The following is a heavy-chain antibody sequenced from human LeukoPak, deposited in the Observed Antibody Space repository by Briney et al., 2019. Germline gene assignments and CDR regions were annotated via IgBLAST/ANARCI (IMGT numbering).Heavy chain of an antibody. Sequence: PGGSLRLSCAASGFTFSSYSMNWVRQAPGKGLEWVSYISSSSTIYYADSVKGRFTISRDNAKNSLYLQMNSLRAEDTAVYYCARDFPMGSFWRGYRVDYWGQGTLVTVSS. CDR2: ISSSSTI. CDR1: GFTFSSYS. CDR3: ARDFPMGSFWRGYRVDY. V-gene: IGHV3-48*01. D-gene: IGHD3-3*01. J-gene: IGHJ4*02.